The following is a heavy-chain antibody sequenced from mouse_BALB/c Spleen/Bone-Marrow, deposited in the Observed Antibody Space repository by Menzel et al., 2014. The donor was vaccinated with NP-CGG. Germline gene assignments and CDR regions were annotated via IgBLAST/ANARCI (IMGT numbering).Heavy chain of an antibody. CDR2: IDTSDSYT. J-gene: IGHJ4*01. V-gene: IGHV1-69*01. CDR1: GYAFTDRW. D-gene: IGHD2-13*01. Sequence: QVQLQQSGTELVMPEASVKMSCKASGYAFTDRWIHWVKQRPGQGLEWIGVIDTSDSYTNYNQKFKGKATLTVDESSSTAYIHLSSLTSEDSAVYYCARGGGDFSLDYWGQRTSVTVSS. CDR3: ARGGGDFSLDY.